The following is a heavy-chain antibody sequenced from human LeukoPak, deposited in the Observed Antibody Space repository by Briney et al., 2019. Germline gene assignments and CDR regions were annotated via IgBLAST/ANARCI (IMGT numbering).Heavy chain of an antibody. CDR2: IYYSGST. Sequence: SETLSLTCTVSGGSISSYYWSWIRQPPGKGLEWIGYIYYSGSTNYNPSLKSRVTISVDTSKNQFSLKLSSVTAADTAVYYCAAVVPAAIFVYWGQGTLVTVSS. CDR1: GGSISSYY. CDR3: AAVVPAAIFVY. D-gene: IGHD2-2*01. V-gene: IGHV4-59*12. J-gene: IGHJ4*02.